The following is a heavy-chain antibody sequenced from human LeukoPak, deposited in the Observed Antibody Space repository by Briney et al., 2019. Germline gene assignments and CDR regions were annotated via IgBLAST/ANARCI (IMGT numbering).Heavy chain of an antibody. V-gene: IGHV4-34*01. J-gene: IGHJ4*02. Sequence: SETLSLTCAVYGGSFSGYYWSWIRQPPGKGLEWIGEINHSGSTNYNPSLKSRVTISVDTSKNQFSLELSSVTAADTAVYYCARGSLVRSNRGTGANYWGQGTLVTVSS. CDR2: INHSGST. CDR3: ARGSLVRSNRGTGANY. CDR1: GGSFSGYY. D-gene: IGHD4/OR15-4a*01.